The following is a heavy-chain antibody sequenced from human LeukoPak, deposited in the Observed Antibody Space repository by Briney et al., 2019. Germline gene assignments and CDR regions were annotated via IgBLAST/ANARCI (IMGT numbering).Heavy chain of an antibody. CDR1: GYTLTELS. D-gene: IGHD2-2*01. J-gene: IGHJ6*02. Sequence: ASVKVSCKVSGYTLTELSMHWVRQAPGKGLEWMGGFDPEDGETIYAQKFQGRVTMTEDTSTDTAYMELSSLRSEDTAVHYCATARGVPAAMYYYGMDVWGQGTTVTVSS. CDR3: ATARGVPAAMYYYGMDV. CDR2: FDPEDGET. V-gene: IGHV1-24*01.